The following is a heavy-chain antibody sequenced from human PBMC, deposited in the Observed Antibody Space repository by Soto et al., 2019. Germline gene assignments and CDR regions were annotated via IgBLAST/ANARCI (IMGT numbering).Heavy chain of an antibody. Sequence: VGLLRLSCGASWCTVSGNGVSWVRQATGKGLEWVSVIYSGGSTYYADSVKGRFTISRHNSKNTLYLQMNSLRAEDTAVYYCARGRDSSSGYYYYYMDVWGKGTTVTVS. CDR2: IYSGGST. J-gene: IGHJ6*03. CDR3: ARGRDSSSGYYYYYMDV. CDR1: WCTVSGNG. D-gene: IGHD6-6*01. V-gene: IGHV3-53*04.